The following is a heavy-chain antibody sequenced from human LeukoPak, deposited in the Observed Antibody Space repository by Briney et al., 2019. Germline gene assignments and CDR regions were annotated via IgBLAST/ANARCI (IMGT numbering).Heavy chain of an antibody. Sequence: TGGSLRLSCAASGFTFSDYYMTWIRQAPGKGLECLSYISGSGTSIYYADPVNGRFTISRDNAKNSLYLQMNSLRADDMGVYYCARRQRHCSGGTCYLSNFFDYWGQGTLVTVSS. CDR1: GFTFSDYY. CDR2: ISGSGTSI. CDR3: ARRQRHCSGGTCYLSNFFDY. V-gene: IGHV3-11*01. D-gene: IGHD2-15*01. J-gene: IGHJ4*02.